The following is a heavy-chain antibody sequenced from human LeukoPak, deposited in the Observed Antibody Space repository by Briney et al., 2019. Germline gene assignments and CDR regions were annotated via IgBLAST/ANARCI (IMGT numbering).Heavy chain of an antibody. CDR2: IYYSGST. CDR3: ARTSKKYYYDSSGYYFDY. CDR1: GGSISSYY. D-gene: IGHD3-22*01. J-gene: IGHJ4*02. V-gene: IGHV4-59*01. Sequence: SETLSLTCTVSGGSISSYYWSWIRQPPGKGLEWIGYIYYSGSTNYNPSLKSRVTISVDTSKNQFSLKLSSVTAADTAVYYCARTSKKYYYDSSGYYFDYWAREPWSPSPQ.